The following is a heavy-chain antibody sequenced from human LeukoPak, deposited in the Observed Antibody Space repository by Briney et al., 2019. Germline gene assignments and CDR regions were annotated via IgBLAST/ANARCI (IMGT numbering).Heavy chain of an antibody. CDR2: IYTSGST. Sequence: PSETLSLTCTVSGGSISSYYWSWIRQPAGKGLEWIGRIYTSGSTNYNPSLKSRVTMSVDTSKNQFSLKLSSVTAADTAVYYCARGSITIFGVVYGMDVWGQGTTVTVS. J-gene: IGHJ6*02. D-gene: IGHD3-3*01. V-gene: IGHV4-4*07. CDR1: GGSISSYY. CDR3: ARGSITIFGVVYGMDV.